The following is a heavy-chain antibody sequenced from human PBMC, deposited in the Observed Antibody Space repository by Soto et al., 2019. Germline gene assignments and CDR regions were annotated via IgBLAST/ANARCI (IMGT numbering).Heavy chain of an antibody. CDR2: IYYSGST. J-gene: IGHJ4*02. CDR1: GGSISSYY. Sequence: PSETLPLTCTVSGGSISSYYWSWIRQPPGKGLEWIGYIYYSGSTNYNPSLKSRVTISVDTSKNQFSLKLTSVTAADTAVYYCARDNGYSYGYNLDHWGQGTLVTVSS. V-gene: IGHV4-59*01. D-gene: IGHD5-18*01. CDR3: ARDNGYSYGYNLDH.